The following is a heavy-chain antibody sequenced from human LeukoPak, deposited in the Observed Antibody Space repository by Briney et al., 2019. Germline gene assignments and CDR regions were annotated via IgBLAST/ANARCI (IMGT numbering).Heavy chain of an antibody. CDR2: ISRSSTYI. CDR3: AITPRWLQNDAFHI. D-gene: IGHD6-19*01. Sequence: GGSLRLSCSASGSTFSSYPMNWVRQAPGKGLEWVSSISRSSTYIYYADSVKGRFTVSRDNAKNSLYLQMNSLRAEDTAVYYCAITPRWLQNDAFHIWGQGTMVTVSS. V-gene: IGHV3-21*01. J-gene: IGHJ3*02. CDR1: GSTFSSYP.